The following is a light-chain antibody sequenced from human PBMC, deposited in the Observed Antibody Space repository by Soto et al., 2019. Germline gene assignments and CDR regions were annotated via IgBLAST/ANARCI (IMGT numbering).Light chain of an antibody. J-gene: IGKJ1*01. V-gene: IGKV3-15*01. Sequence: EMVMTQSPATLSVSPGERATLSSSASQSVSSNLAWYQQKPGQAPSLLIYGASTRATGIPARFSGSGSGTDFTLTISSLQSEDFAVYYCQQYNNWPRTFGQGTKVEIK. CDR3: QQYNNWPRT. CDR2: GAS. CDR1: QSVSSN.